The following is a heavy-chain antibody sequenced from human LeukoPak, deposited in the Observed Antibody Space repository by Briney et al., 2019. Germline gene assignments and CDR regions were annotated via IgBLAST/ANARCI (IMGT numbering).Heavy chain of an antibody. J-gene: IGHJ4*02. V-gene: IGHV3-53*01. CDR3: ARASIAAAGYYFDY. CDR1: GFTVSTNY. Sequence: GGSLRLSCAASGFTVSTNYMTWVRQAPGKGLEWVSVIYSGGSTYYSDSVKGRFTISRDNSKNKLYLQLNNLRAEDTAVYYCARASIAAAGYYFDYWGQGTLVTVSS. CDR2: IYSGGST. D-gene: IGHD6-13*01.